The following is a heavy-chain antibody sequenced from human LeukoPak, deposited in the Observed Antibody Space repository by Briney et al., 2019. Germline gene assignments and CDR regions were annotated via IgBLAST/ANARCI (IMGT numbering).Heavy chain of an antibody. CDR2: IYSDGRT. CDR3: ARDPVEWELLLDY. CDR1: GFTVSRDY. D-gene: IGHD1-26*01. J-gene: IGHJ4*02. Sequence: GGSLRLSCAASGFTVSRDYMSWVRQAPGKGLELVSFIYSDGRTYYADSVKGRFSISRDNARNSVYLQMASLRVEDTAVYYCARDPVEWELLLDYWGQGTLVTVSS. V-gene: IGHV3-53*01.